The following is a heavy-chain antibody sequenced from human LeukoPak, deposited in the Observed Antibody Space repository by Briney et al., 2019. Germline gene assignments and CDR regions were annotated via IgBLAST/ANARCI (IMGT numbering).Heavy chain of an antibody. J-gene: IGHJ5*02. CDR2: IYTSGIT. D-gene: IGHD3-22*01. V-gene: IGHV4-4*07. Sequence: SETLSLTCTVSGGSISNYYWSWIRQPAGKGLEWIGRIYTSGITNYNPSLKSRVTMSVDTSKYQFPLKLNSVTAADTAVYYCARDRYDSVYNWFDPWGQGTLVTVSS. CDR3: ARDRYDSVYNWFDP. CDR1: GGSISNYY.